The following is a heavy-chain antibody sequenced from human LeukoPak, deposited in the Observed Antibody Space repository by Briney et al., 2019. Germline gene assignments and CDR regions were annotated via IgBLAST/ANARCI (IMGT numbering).Heavy chain of an antibody. J-gene: IGHJ4*02. V-gene: IGHV3-23*01. D-gene: IGHD3-16*02. Sequence: GGSLRLSCAASGFTFSSYAMSWVRQAPGKGLEWVSATSGSGGSTYYADSVKGRFTISRDNSKNTPYLQMNSLRAEDTAVYYCAKDRGVWGSYRYYFDYWGQGTLVTVSS. CDR2: TSGSGGST. CDR3: AKDRGVWGSYRYYFDY. CDR1: GFTFSSYA.